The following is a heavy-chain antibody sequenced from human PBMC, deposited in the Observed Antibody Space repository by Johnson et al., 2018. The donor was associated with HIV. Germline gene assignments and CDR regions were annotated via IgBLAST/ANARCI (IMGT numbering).Heavy chain of an antibody. D-gene: IGHD2-15*01. V-gene: IGHV3-30-3*02. CDR3: AKPLGLTPGAFDI. CDR1: GFTFSYYA. CDR2: ILYDGNNK. Sequence: QGQLVESGGGVVQPGRSLRLSCAASGFTFSYYAMHWVRQAPGKGLAWVAVILYDGNNKYYADSVKGRFTISRDNSKNTLYLQTNSLRTEDTALYFCAKPLGLTPGAFDIWGQGTMVTVSS. J-gene: IGHJ3*02.